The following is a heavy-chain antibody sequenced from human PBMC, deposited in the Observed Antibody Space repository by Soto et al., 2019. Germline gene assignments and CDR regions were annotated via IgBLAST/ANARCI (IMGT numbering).Heavy chain of an antibody. CDR2: LIPLSGTP. CDR1: GGTFSNYA. CDR3: GFLAVITAMRSAFDL. J-gene: IGHJ3*01. V-gene: IGHV1-69*01. D-gene: IGHD2-21*02. Sequence: QVQLVQSGAEVKKPGSSVKVSCAASGGTFSNYALNWVRQAPGQGLEWMGGLIPLSGTPIYPQTFQGRVTITADESTSTAYMELTNLRSDDTAVYYCGFLAVITAMRSAFDLWGQGTLVTVSS.